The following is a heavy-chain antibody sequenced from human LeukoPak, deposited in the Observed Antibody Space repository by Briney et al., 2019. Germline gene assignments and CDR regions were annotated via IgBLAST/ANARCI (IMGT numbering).Heavy chain of an antibody. CDR3: AKAIGAISGWYLYDAFDI. CDR2: ISWNSGSI. Sequence: PGGSLRLSCAASGFTFDDYAMHWVRQAPGKGLEWVSGISWNSGSIGYADSVKGRFTISRDNAKNSLYLQMNSLRAEDTALYYCAKAIGAISGWYLYDAFDIWGQGTMVTVSS. D-gene: IGHD6-19*01. J-gene: IGHJ3*02. V-gene: IGHV3-9*01. CDR1: GFTFDDYA.